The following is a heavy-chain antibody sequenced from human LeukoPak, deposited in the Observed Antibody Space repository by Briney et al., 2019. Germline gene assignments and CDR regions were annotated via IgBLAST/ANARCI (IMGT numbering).Heavy chain of an antibody. Sequence: PGGSLRLSCAASGFTFSSYAMSWVRQAPGKGLEWVSTIIGSGNSAYYADSVKGRFAISRDNSKNTLFLQMNSLRAEDTAVYYCAKLGSYYYDASGCPRNRGQGTLVTVSS. D-gene: IGHD3-22*01. V-gene: IGHV3-23*01. CDR3: AKLGSYYYDASGCPRN. CDR1: GFTFSSYA. J-gene: IGHJ4*02. CDR2: IIGSGNSA.